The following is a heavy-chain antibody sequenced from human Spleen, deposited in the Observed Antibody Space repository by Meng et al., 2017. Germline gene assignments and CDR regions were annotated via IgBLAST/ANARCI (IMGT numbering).Heavy chain of an antibody. D-gene: IGHD3-3*01. J-gene: IGHJ6*02. V-gene: IGHV3-33*01. CDR3: ARDQFYDFKYYYYSMDV. CDR2: IRYDGSNY. Sequence: GESLKISCAASGFTFSNYGMHWVRQAPGKGLEWVAVIRYDGSNYYYADSVKGRFSISRDNSKNTLHLQMNSLRVEDTAVYYCARDQFYDFKYYYYSMDVWGQGTTVTVSS. CDR1: GFTFSNYG.